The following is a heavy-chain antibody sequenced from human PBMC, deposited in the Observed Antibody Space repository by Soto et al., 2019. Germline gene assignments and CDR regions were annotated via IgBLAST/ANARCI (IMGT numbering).Heavy chain of an antibody. CDR1: GDSISSGGYY. J-gene: IGHJ4*02. Sequence: QVQLQESGPGLVKPSQTLSLTCTVSGDSISSGGYYWSWIRQHPGKGLEWIGYIYYSGSTYYNPSLKSRVIISVNTSKNQFSLKLSSVTAADTAEYYCARGSTVAAILFDYWGQGTLVTVSS. V-gene: IGHV4-31*03. CDR2: IYYSGST. D-gene: IGHD2-15*01. CDR3: ARGSTVAAILFDY.